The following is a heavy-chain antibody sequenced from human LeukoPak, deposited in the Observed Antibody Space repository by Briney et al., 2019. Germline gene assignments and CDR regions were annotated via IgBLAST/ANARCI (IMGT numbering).Heavy chain of an antibody. CDR3: ARGKYYYDSSGYYAPDY. V-gene: IGHV3-11*01. CDR1: GFTFSDYY. CDR2: ISSSGSTI. J-gene: IGHJ4*02. Sequence: GGSLRLSCAASGFTFSDYYMSWIRQAPGKGLEWVSHISSSGSTIYYAGSVKGRFTISRDNAKNSLYLQMNSPRAEDTAVYYCARGKYYYDSSGYYAPDYWGQGTLVTVSS. D-gene: IGHD3-22*01.